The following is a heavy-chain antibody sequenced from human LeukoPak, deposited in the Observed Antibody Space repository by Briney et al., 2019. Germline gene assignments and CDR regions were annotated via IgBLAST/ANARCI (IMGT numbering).Heavy chain of an antibody. CDR1: GFTFSTYG. CDR2: ISSDGSNY. CDR3: ARGLPLMSTVLMAVAGGFDY. J-gene: IGHJ4*02. D-gene: IGHD6-19*01. V-gene: IGHV3-30*03. Sequence: PGGSLRLSCEASGFTFSTYGMHWVRQAPDEGLEWMAVISSDGSNYYYADSVKGRFTISRDNSKNTLYLQMNSLRAEDTAVYYCARGLPLMSTVLMAVAGGFDYWGQGTLVTVSS.